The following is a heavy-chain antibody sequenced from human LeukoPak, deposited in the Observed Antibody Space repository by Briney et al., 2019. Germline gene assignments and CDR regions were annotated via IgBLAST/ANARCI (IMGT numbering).Heavy chain of an antibody. CDR1: GDSISSYY. D-gene: IGHD3-3*01. J-gene: IGHJ3*02. CDR2: IYYSGST. CDR3: ARERAEGAGDFWSGYYFAFDI. Sequence: SETLSLTCTVSGDSISSYYWSWIRQPPGKGLEWIGYIYYSGSTNYNPSLKSRVTISVDTSKNQFSLKLSSVTAADTAVYYCARERAEGAGDFWSGYYFAFDIWGQGTMVTVSS. V-gene: IGHV4-59*01.